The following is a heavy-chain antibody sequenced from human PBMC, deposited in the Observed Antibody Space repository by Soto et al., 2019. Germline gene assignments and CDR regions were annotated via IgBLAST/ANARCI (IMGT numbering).Heavy chain of an antibody. Sequence: EVQLVESGGGLVQPGGSLRLSCAASGFTFSTYWMSWVRQAPGKGLEWVANIKEDGSEKYYVDSGKGRFTISRDNANNSLYLQTNSLRAEDTAVYYCVRVGRLGGYWGQGTLVTVSS. CDR1: GFTFSTYW. CDR2: IKEDGSEK. CDR3: VRVGRLGGY. V-gene: IGHV3-7*03. J-gene: IGHJ4*02. D-gene: IGHD3-16*01.